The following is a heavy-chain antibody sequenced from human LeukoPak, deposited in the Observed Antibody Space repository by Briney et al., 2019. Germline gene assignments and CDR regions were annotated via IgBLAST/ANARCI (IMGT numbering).Heavy chain of an antibody. V-gene: IGHV3-30*03. Sequence: TGGSLKLSCAASGFGFSNYVMQWVRQVPGKGLEWVALIAHDGSNKYYADSVKGRFTISRDNSRSILYLQMNSLRPEDTAVYSCARSFFQWNYGSCLDSWGQGTLVTVSS. CDR1: GFGFSNYV. D-gene: IGHD1-7*01. J-gene: IGHJ4*02. CDR2: IAHDGSNK. CDR3: ARSFFQWNYGSCLDS.